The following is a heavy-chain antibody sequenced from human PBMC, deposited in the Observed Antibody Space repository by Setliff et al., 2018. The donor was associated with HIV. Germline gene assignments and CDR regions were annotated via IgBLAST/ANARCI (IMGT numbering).Heavy chain of an antibody. J-gene: IGHJ4*02. CDR2: MNPNSGVS. D-gene: IGHD3-16*02. Sequence: ASVKVSCKASATFTNVDIHWLRRATGQGLGWMGWMNPNSGVSGYGQKFQGRVTMTRDTSISTAYMELSSLTSEDTAVYYCVKDSDYYVWGSYRSSMLPFDYWGQGTLVTVSS. CDR1: ATFTNVD. V-gene: IGHV1-8*01. CDR3: VKDSDYYVWGSYRSSMLPFDY.